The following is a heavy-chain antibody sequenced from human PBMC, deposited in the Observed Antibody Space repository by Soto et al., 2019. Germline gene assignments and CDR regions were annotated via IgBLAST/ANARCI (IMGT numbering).Heavy chain of an antibody. V-gene: IGHV4-34*01. J-gene: IGHJ5*02. Sequence: SETLSLTCAVYGGSFSGYYWSWIRQPPGKGLEWIGEINHSGSTNYNPSLKSRVTISVATSKNQFSLKLSSVTAADTAVYYCARDLRIAANWFDPWGQGTLVTVSS. CDR1: GGSFSGYY. CDR2: INHSGST. CDR3: ARDLRIAANWFDP. D-gene: IGHD6-6*01.